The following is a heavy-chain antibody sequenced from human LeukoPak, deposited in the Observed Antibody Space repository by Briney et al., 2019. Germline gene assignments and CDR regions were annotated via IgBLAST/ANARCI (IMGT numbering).Heavy chain of an antibody. CDR1: GYTFTSYG. CDR3: ASWVEHLNWFDP. D-gene: IGHD1/OR15-1a*01. CDR2: ISAYNGNT. J-gene: IGHJ5*02. V-gene: IGHV1-18*01. Sequence: ASVKVSCKASGYTFTSYGISWVRQAPGQGLEWMGWISAYNGNTNYAQKVQGRVTMTTDTSTSTAYMELRSLRSDGTAVYYCASWVEHLNWFDPWGQGTLVTVSS.